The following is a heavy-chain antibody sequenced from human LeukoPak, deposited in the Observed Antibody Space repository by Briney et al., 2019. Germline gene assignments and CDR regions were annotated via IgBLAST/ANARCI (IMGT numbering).Heavy chain of an antibody. CDR2: IYYSGST. V-gene: IGHV4-39*07. CDR3: ARAVGMVGANAFDI. J-gene: IGHJ3*02. D-gene: IGHD1-26*01. Sequence: SGTLSLTCTVSGGSISSSSYYWGWIRQPPGKGLEWIGSIYYSGSTYYNPSLKSRVTISVDTSKNQFSLKLSSVTAADTAVYYCARAVGMVGANAFDIWGQGTMVTVSS. CDR1: GGSISSSSYY.